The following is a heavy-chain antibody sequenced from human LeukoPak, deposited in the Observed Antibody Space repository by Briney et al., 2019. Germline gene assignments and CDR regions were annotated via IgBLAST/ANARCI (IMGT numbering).Heavy chain of an antibody. V-gene: IGHV4-30-2*01. CDR3: ARVSSDGSYFDY. CDR1: GGSISSGGYS. CDR2: IYHSGST. J-gene: IGHJ4*02. Sequence: PSQTLSLTCAASGGSISSGGYSWSWIRQPPGKGLEWIGYIYHSGSTYYNPSLKSRVTISVDRSKNQFSLKLSSVTAADTAVYYCARVSSDGSYFDYWGQGTLVTVSS. D-gene: IGHD2-21*02.